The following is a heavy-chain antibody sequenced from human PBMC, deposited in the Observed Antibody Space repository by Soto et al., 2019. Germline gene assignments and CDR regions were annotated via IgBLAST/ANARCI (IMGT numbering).Heavy chain of an antibody. Sequence: GGSLRLSCAASGCTCGTYARNWVRQAPGKGLEWVSGISGSGDSTYYADSVKGRFTVSRDNSKNTLYLQMNSLRAEDTAVFYCAKERSSGWSFDYWGQGPLVTVSS. CDR3: AKERSSGWSFDY. CDR1: GCTCGTYA. CDR2: ISGSGDST. V-gene: IGHV3-23*01. J-gene: IGHJ4*02. D-gene: IGHD6-19*01.